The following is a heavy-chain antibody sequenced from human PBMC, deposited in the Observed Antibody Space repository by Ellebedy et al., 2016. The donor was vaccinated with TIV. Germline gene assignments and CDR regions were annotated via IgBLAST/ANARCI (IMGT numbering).Heavy chain of an antibody. J-gene: IGHJ5*02. CDR2: INTNTGDP. CDR1: GYSFTDYA. CDR3: VRGPGEGSAKIDP. V-gene: IGHV7-4-1*02. Sequence: AASVKVSCKTFGYSFTDYAINWVRQAPGQGLEWMGWINTNTGDPAYAQGFTGRFVFSLDTSVSTAYLQIRSLKAEDTALYYCVRGPGEGSAKIDPWGQGTLVTVSS.